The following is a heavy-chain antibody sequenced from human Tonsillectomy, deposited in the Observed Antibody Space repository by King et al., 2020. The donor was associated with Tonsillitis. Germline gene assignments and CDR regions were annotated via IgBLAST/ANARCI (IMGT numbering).Heavy chain of an antibody. CDR3: SVTASPSAQFDY. Sequence: VQLVESGAEVKKPGESLKISCKGSGYRFTSYWIGWVRQMPGKGLEWMGIIYPGDSDTRYSPSFQGQVTISADKSISTAYLQRSRLKASDPAMYFCSVTASPSAQFDYWGQGTLVTGSS. CDR2: IYPGDSDT. D-gene: IGHD2-21*02. J-gene: IGHJ4*02. CDR1: GYRFTSYW. V-gene: IGHV5-51*01.